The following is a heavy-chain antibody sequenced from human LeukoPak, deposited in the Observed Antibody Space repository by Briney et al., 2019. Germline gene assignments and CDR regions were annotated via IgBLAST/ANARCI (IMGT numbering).Heavy chain of an antibody. CDR2: FDPEDGET. J-gene: IGHJ4*02. V-gene: IGHV1-24*01. Sequence: GATVKVYCKVSGYTLTELSMHWVRQAPGKGLEWMGGFDPEDGETIYAQKFQGRVTMTEDTSTDTAYMELSSLRSEDTAVYYCATSWTSSWYWDYWGQGTLVTVSS. D-gene: IGHD6-13*01. CDR3: ATSWTSSWYWDY. CDR1: GYTLTELS.